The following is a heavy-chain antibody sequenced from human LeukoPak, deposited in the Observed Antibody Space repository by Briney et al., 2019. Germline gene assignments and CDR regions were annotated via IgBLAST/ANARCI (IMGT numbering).Heavy chain of an antibody. D-gene: IGHD1-26*01. Sequence: SETLSLTCTVSGGSISSSSYYWGWIRQPPGKGLEWIGSIYYSGSTYYNPSLKSRVTISVDTSKNQFSLKLSSVTAADTAVYYCARDLVSGGAKIDYWGQGTLVTVSS. V-gene: IGHV4-39*07. J-gene: IGHJ4*02. CDR2: IYYSGST. CDR1: GGSISSSSYY. CDR3: ARDLVSGGAKIDY.